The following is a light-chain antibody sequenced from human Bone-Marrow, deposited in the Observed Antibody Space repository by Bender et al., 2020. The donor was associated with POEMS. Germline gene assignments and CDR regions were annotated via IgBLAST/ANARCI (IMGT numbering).Light chain of an antibody. J-gene: IGLJ3*02. CDR2: LNSDGSH. CDR3: QSAHSSGTEKV. V-gene: IGLV4-69*01. CDR1: SGHSSNA. Sequence: QLVLTQSPSASASPGASVKLTCTLSSGHSSNAISWHQQQPDKGPRYLMKLNSDGSHNKGDGIPDRFSGSSSGAERYLTISNLQSEDEGDYYCQSAHSSGTEKVFGGGTKLTVL.